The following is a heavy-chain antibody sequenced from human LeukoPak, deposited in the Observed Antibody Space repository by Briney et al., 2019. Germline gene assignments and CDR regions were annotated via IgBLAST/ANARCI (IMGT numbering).Heavy chain of an antibody. CDR1: GSRFTGYY. D-gene: IGHD5-12*01. V-gene: IGHV1-2*02. Sequence: ASVKVSCKASGSRFTGYYMHWVRQAPGQGLEWVGWINANTGGTNYAQKFQGRVTMTRDTSISTAYMELSRLRSDDTAMYYCARGGYSGYESTDYWGQGTLVTVSS. CDR2: INANTGGT. J-gene: IGHJ4*02. CDR3: ARGGYSGYESTDY.